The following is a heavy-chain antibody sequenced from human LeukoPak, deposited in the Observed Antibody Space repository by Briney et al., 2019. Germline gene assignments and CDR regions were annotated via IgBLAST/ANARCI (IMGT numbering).Heavy chain of an antibody. Sequence: ASVKVSCKASGYTFTSYGISWVRQAPGQGLEWMGWISAHNGNTNDAQKLQGRVTMTTDTSTSTAYMELRSLRSDDTAVYYCALTGYSYGPYWYFDLWLRGTLVTVSS. D-gene: IGHD5-18*01. CDR3: ALTGYSYGPYWYFDL. J-gene: IGHJ2*01. V-gene: IGHV1-18*01. CDR1: GYTFTSYG. CDR2: ISAHNGNT.